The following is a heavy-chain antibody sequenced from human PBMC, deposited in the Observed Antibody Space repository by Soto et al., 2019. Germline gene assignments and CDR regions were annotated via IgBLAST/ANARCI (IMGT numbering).Heavy chain of an antibody. CDR3: ARAYSGYDLGGMDV. Sequence: ASVKVSCKASGYTFTRYDINWVRQATGQGLEWMGWMKPNSGNTDYAQKFQGRVTMTRNTSISTAYMELSSLSSEDTAVYYCARAYSGYDLGGMDVWGQGTTVTVSS. D-gene: IGHD5-12*01. CDR2: MKPNSGNT. J-gene: IGHJ6*02. V-gene: IGHV1-8*01. CDR1: GYTFTRYD.